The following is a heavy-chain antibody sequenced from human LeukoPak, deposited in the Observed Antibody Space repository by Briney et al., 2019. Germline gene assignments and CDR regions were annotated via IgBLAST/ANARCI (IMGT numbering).Heavy chain of an antibody. J-gene: IGHJ4*02. Sequence: WIRQPPGTGLEWVAFIRSDGNNKYYADSVKGRFTISRDNSKNTLYLQMNSLRAEDTAVYYCAKTLNMVRGVTTDYWGQGTLVTVSS. V-gene: IGHV3-30*02. D-gene: IGHD3-10*01. CDR3: AKTLNMVRGVTTDY. CDR2: IRSDGNNK.